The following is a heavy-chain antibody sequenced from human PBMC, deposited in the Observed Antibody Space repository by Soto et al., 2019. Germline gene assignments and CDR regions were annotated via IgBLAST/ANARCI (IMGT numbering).Heavy chain of an antibody. CDR2: INPNSGGT. Sequence: ASVKVSCKTSGYTFTGYYMHWVRQAPGQGLEWMGWINPNSGGTNYAQKFQGWVTMTRDTSIGTAYMELSRLRSDDTAVYYCARDRGDSGYDSYYYYYMDVWGKGTTVTVSS. J-gene: IGHJ6*03. CDR1: GYTFTGYY. D-gene: IGHD5-12*01. V-gene: IGHV1-2*04. CDR3: ARDRGDSGYDSYYYYYMDV.